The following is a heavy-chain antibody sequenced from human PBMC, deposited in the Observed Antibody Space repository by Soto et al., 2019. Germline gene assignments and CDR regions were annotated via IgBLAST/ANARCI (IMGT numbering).Heavy chain of an antibody. Sequence: QLQLQESGPGLVKPSETLSLTCTVSGGSISSSSYYWGWIRQPPGKGLEWIGSIYYSGSTYYNPSLKTRVTITVDTSKNQFSLKLSSVTAADTAVYYCARLGSRTSSHYGMDVWGQGTTVTVSS. D-gene: IGHD2-2*01. CDR3: ARLGSRTSSHYGMDV. CDR2: IYYSGST. J-gene: IGHJ6*02. CDR1: GGSISSSSYY. V-gene: IGHV4-39*01.